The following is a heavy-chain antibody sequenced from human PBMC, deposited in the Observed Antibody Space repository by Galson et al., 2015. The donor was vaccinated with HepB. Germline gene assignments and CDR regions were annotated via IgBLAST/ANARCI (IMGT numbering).Heavy chain of an antibody. J-gene: IGHJ4*02. D-gene: IGHD1-7*01. CDR3: AKDPAGRFVVNYRGYYFDD. Sequence: SLRLPCAASGLTFCNYGLHWVRQAPGTGLEWVALVSHDGSYRSYADSVQGRFTSFRDNSKGTLYLQMNSLRPEDTAVYYCAKDPAGRFVVNYRGYYFDDWGQGTLVTVSS. CDR2: VSHDGSYR. V-gene: IGHV3-30*18. CDR1: GLTFCNYG.